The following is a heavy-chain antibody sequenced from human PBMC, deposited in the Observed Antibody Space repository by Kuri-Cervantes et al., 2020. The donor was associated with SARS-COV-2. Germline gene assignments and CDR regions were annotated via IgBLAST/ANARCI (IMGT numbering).Heavy chain of an antibody. J-gene: IGHJ6*02. V-gene: IGHV3-21*01. CDR3: ARDEVVVVPAAISGWYYYGMDV. CDR1: GFTFSSYS. D-gene: IGHD2-2*02. CDR2: ISSSSSYI. Sequence: ETLSLTCAAFGFTFSSYSMNWVRQAPGKGLEWVSSISSSSSYIYYADSVKGRFTISRDNAKNSLYLQMNSLRAEDTAVYYCARDEVVVVPAAISGWYYYGMDVWGQGTTVTVSS.